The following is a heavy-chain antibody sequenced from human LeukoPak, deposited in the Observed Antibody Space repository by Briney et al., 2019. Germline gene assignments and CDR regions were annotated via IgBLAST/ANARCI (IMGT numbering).Heavy chain of an antibody. Sequence: PSETLSLTFPVSGGSISNYYWSWIRQPPGQGLTFIGYIYFSGSTNYNPSLKSRVTISVDTSKNQFSLKLSSVTAADTAVYYCARHGGYSSPYLHWGQGTLVTVSS. CDR1: GGSISNYY. CDR3: ARHGGYSSPYLH. D-gene: IGHD6-13*01. CDR2: IYFSGST. V-gene: IGHV4-59*08. J-gene: IGHJ1*01.